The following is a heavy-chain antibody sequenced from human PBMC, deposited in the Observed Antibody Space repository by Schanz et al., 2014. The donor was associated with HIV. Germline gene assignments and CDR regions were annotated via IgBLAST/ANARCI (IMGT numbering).Heavy chain of an antibody. CDR1: GGSFSGYY. Sequence: QVQLQQWGAGLLKPSETLSLTCAVYGGSFSGYYWSWIRQPPGKGLEWIGEINHSGGTNYQSSLKSRVTISVDTSKTQFSLKVNSVTAADTAVYYCARDSAMDYFDFWGQGTLVTVSS. J-gene: IGHJ4*02. CDR2: INHSGGT. D-gene: IGHD6-13*01. CDR3: ARDSAMDYFDF. V-gene: IGHV4-34*01.